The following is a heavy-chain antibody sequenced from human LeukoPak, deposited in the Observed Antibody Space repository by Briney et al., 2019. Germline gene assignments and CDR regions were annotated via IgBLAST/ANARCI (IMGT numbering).Heavy chain of an antibody. CDR2: ISSSGGST. CDR1: GFAFSSYA. J-gene: IGHJ4*02. V-gene: IGHV3-23*01. D-gene: IGHD6-19*01. CDR3: AKDHSSGWPDCFDY. Sequence: GGSLRLSCAASGFAFSSYAMNWVRQAPGKGLQWVSAISSSGGSTYYADSVKGRFTISRDNSKNTLYLQMNSLRAEDTAVYYCAKDHSSGWPDCFDYWGQGALVTVSS.